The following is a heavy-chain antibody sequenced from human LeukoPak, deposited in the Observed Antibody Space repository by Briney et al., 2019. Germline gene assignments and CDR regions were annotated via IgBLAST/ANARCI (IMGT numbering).Heavy chain of an antibody. CDR1: GYTFTGYY. J-gene: IGHJ4*02. CDR2: INPNSGGT. Sequence: ASVKVSCKASGYTFTGYYMHWVRQAPGQGLEWMGWINPNSGGTNYAQKFQGRVTMTRDTSISTAYMELSRLRSDDTAVYYCARERYYYDCSCIDYWGQGTLVTVSS. D-gene: IGHD3-22*01. V-gene: IGHV1-2*02. CDR3: ARERYYYDCSCIDY.